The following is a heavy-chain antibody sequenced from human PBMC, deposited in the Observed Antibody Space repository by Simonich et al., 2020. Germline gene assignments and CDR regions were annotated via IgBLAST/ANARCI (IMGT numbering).Heavy chain of an antibody. V-gene: IGHV1-8*03. CDR3: ARGRGGMSRGYGDY. CDR1: RYTFTSYD. J-gene: IGHJ4*02. CDR2: MNPNSGNT. D-gene: IGHD2-15*01. Sequence: QVQLLQSGAEVTTPGASVQVSCKASRYTFTSYDINWVRQATEQGLGGMGWMNPNSGNTGYAQKFQGRVTITRNTAIITAYMGLRSLRSEDAEEYYCARGRGGMSRGYGDYGGQGNLVTVSS.